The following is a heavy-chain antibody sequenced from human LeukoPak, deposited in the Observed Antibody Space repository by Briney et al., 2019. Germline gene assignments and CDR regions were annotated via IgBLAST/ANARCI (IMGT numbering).Heavy chain of an antibody. J-gene: IGHJ3*02. CDR1: GFTVSSNY. V-gene: IGHV3-53*01. Sequence: PGGSLRLSCAASGFTVSSNYMSWVRQAPGKGLEWVSVIYSGGSTYYADSVKGRFTISRDNSKNTLYLQMNSLRAEDTAVYYCARYRPMIVVADAFDIWGQGTMVTVSS. CDR2: IYSGGST. CDR3: ARYRPMIVVADAFDI. D-gene: IGHD3-22*01.